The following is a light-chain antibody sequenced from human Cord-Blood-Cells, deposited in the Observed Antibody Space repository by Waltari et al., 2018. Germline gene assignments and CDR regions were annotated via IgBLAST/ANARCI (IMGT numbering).Light chain of an antibody. CDR3: QQRSNWLPIT. J-gene: IGKJ5*01. V-gene: IGKV3-11*01. CDR1: QSVSSY. Sequence: EIVLTQSPATLSLSPGERATLSCRASQSVSSYLACYQQKPGQAPRLLIYDASNSATVIPAMFSGSGSGTDFTLTISSLEPEDFAVYYCQQRSNWLPITFGQGTRLEIK. CDR2: DAS.